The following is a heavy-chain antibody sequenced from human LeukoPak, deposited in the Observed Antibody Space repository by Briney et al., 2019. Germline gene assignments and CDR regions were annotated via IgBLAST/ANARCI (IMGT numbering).Heavy chain of an antibody. CDR1: GGSISSSSYY. CDR3: ARLLRDSQYYFDY. V-gene: IGHV4-39*01. Sequence: KPSETLSLTCTVSGGSISSSSYYWGWIRQPPGKGLEWIGSIYYSGSTYYNPSLKSRVTISVDASKNQFSLKLSSVTAADTAVYYCARLLRDSQYYFDYWGQGTLVTVSS. CDR2: IYYSGST. D-gene: IGHD3-22*01. J-gene: IGHJ4*02.